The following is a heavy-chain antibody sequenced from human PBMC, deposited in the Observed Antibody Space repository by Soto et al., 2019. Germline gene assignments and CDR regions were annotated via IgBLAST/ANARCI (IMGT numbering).Heavy chain of an antibody. CDR3: AYGGSQDFDI. D-gene: IGHD2-15*01. Sequence: EVQLVESGGDLVKPGGSLRLSCAASGLTFTNVWMNWVRQAPGKGLEWVGLIRSNTDGGTTDYAAPVKGRFTISRDDSKNTLYLQMNSLKNEDTAVYFCAYGGSQDFDIWGQGTLVIVSS. J-gene: IGHJ4*02. CDR2: IRSNTDGGTT. CDR1: GLTFTNVW. V-gene: IGHV3-15*07.